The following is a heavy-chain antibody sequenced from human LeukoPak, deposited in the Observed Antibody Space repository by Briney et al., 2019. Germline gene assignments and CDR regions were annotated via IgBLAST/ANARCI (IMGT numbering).Heavy chain of an antibody. J-gene: IGHJ4*02. D-gene: IGHD3-10*01. Sequence: SETLSLTCAVSGGSISSSNWWSWVLQPPGKGLEWIVEIYHSGSTNYNSSLKSRVTISVDRSKNQFSLKLSSVTAADTAVYYCASYLRVSGIYHRDYWGQGTLVTVSS. CDR2: IYHSGST. CDR1: GGSISSSNW. CDR3: ASYLRVSGIYHRDY. V-gene: IGHV4-4*02.